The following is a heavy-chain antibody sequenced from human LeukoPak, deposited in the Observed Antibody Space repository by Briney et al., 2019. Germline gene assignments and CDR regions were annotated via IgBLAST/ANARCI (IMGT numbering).Heavy chain of an antibody. CDR1: GGSISSSSDY. V-gene: IGHV4-39*01. J-gene: IGHJ4*02. CDR3: ARPPRSSLYYFDY. Sequence: SDTQSLTCTVSGGSISSSSDYWAWIRQPPGKGLERIGSVYCSGSTYYNTALLSRVTISVDTSKNQYSLKLRSVTAADTAVYYGARPPRSSLYYFDYWGQGTLVAVAS. CDR2: VYCSGST. D-gene: IGHD6-6*01.